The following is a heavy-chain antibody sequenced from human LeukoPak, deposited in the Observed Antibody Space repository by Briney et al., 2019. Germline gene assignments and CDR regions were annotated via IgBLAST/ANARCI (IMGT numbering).Heavy chain of an antibody. CDR2: INPNSGGT. J-gene: IGHJ4*02. CDR3: TRGLSIATRPAYYFDY. Sequence: GASVKVSCKASGHTFTDYCMHWVRQAPGQGFEWMGWINPNSGGTNYAQKFQGRVTMTRDTSISTAYMELTSLRSDDTAVYYCTRGLSIATRPAYYFDYWGQGTLVTVSS. D-gene: IGHD6-6*01. V-gene: IGHV1-2*02. CDR1: GHTFTDYC.